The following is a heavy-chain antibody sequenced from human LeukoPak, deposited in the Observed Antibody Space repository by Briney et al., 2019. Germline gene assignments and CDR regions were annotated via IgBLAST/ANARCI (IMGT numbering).Heavy chain of an antibody. CDR3: AKGGKWDVTPFDY. CDR1: GFTFTSYS. CDR2: ISGGGGST. V-gene: IGHV3-23*01. Sequence: GGSLRPSCAASGFTFTSYSMNWVRQAPGKGLEWVSTISGGGGSTYYADSVKGRFTISRDNSENTLYLQVNSLRAEDTAVYYCAKGGKWDVTPFDYWGQGTLVTVSS. J-gene: IGHJ4*02. D-gene: IGHD1-26*01.